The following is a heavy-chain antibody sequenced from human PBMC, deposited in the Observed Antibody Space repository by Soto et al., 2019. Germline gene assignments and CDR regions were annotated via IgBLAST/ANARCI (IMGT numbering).Heavy chain of an antibody. V-gene: IGHV1-69*13. J-gene: IGHJ6*02. D-gene: IGHD6-19*01. CDR2: IIPIFGTA. CDR3: ARGDSSGWYDYYYYDGMDV. CDR1: GGTFSSYG. Sequence: ASVKVSCKASGGTFSSYGISWVRQAPGQGLEWMGGIIPIFGTANYAQKFQGRVTITADESTSTAYMELSSLRSEDTAVYYCARGDSSGWYDYYYYDGMDVWGQGSTVTVSS.